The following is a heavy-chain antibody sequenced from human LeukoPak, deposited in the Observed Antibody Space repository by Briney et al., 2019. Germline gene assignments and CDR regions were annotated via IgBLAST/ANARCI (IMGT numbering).Heavy chain of an antibody. Sequence: RGSLRLSCVASGFTFSSYGMSWVRQAPGKGLEWVSAISGSGGSTYYADSVKGRFTISRDNSKNTLYLQMNSLRAEDTAVYYCAKLGGYSSSWYTFDYWGQGTLVTVSS. D-gene: IGHD6-13*01. V-gene: IGHV3-23*01. CDR3: AKLGGYSSSWYTFDY. J-gene: IGHJ4*02. CDR1: GFTFSSYG. CDR2: ISGSGGST.